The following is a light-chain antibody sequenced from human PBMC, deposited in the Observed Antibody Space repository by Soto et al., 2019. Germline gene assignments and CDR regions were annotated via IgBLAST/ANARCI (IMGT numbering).Light chain of an antibody. V-gene: IGKV3-15*01. CDR3: QRYNNWPRT. CDR1: QSISRN. Sequence: EIVMTQSPPTLYVSPGERATLSCRASQSISRNLAWFQQKPGQAPSLLIFGASTRAAGIPARFSGSGSGTEFTLTISSLQSEDFAVYYCQRYNNWPRTFGQGTKVDIK. J-gene: IGKJ1*01. CDR2: GAS.